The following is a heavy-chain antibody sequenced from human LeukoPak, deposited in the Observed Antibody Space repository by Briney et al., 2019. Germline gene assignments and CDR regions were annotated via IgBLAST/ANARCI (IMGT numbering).Heavy chain of an antibody. CDR2: IYWNDDK. V-gene: IGHV2-5*01. CDR3: AQNPGKVSGYY. CDR1: GFLLSTRGVG. D-gene: IGHD1-14*01. Sequence: SGPTLFHPTPPLTLTCNFSGFLLSTRGVGVGWIRQPPGKALEWLALIYWNDDKRYSPSLKSRLTITKDTSKNQVVLTMTNLDPVDTATYYCAQNPGKVSGYYWGQGTLVTVSS. J-gene: IGHJ4*02.